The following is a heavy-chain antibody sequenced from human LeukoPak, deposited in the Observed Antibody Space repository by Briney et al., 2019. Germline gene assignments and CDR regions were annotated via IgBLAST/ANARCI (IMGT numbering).Heavy chain of an antibody. CDR1: GGSFSGYY. CDR2: INHSGST. CDR3: ARWDGYSYGYCFDY. D-gene: IGHD5-18*01. Sequence: KPSGTLSLTCAVYGGSFSGYYWSWIRQPPGKGLEWIGEINHSGSTNYNPSLKSRVTISVDTSKNQFSLKLSSVTAADTAVYYCARWDGYSYGYCFDYWGQGTLVTVSS. J-gene: IGHJ4*02. V-gene: IGHV4-34*01.